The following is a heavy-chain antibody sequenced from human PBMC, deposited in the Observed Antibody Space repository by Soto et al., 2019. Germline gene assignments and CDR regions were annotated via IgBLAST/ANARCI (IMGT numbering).Heavy chain of an antibody. CDR3: AKDSGDILTGNPHFDY. CDR1: GFTFSSYA. CDR2: ISGSGGST. Sequence: GGSLRLSCAASGFTFSSYAMSWVRQAPGKGLEWVSAISGSGGSTYYADSVKGRFTISRDNSKNTLYLQMNSLRAEDTAVYYCAKDSGDILTGNPHFDYWGQGTLVTVSS. J-gene: IGHJ4*02. V-gene: IGHV3-23*01. D-gene: IGHD3-9*01.